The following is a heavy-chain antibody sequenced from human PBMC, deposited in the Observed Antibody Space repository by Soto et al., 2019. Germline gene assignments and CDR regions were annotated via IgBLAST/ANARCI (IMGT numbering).Heavy chain of an antibody. J-gene: IGHJ6*02. CDR3: AMTSAAGKYYYGMDG. CDR1: GYSFTSYW. Sequence: PGESLKISCKGSGYSFTSYWIGWVRQMPGKGLEWMGIIYPGDSDTRYSPSFQGQVTISADKSISTAYLQWSSLKASDTAMYYSAMTSAAGKYYYGMDGWGQGTTVTVAS. V-gene: IGHV5-51*01. D-gene: IGHD6-13*01. CDR2: IYPGDSDT.